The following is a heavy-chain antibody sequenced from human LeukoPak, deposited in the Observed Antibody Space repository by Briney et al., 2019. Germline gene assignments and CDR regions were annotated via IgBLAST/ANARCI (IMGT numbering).Heavy chain of an antibody. CDR3: ARSPRDGYSDGVDDI. D-gene: IGHD5-24*01. J-gene: IGHJ3*02. V-gene: IGHV5-51*01. CDR1: GGTFSSYT. CDR2: IYPSDSDT. Sequence: ASVKVSCKASGGTFSSYTISWVRQMPGKGLEWMGIIYPSDSDTNYSPAFQGQVTISADKSISTVYLQWNSLKDSDSAMYYCARSPRDGYSDGVDDIWGQGTLVTVSS.